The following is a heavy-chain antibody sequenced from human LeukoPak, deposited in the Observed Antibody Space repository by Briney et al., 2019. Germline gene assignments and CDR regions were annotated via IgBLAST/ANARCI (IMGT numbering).Heavy chain of an antibody. V-gene: IGHV3-23*01. D-gene: IGHD3-22*01. J-gene: IGHJ4*02. Sequence: GGSLRLSCAASGFTFSTNAMNWVRQAPGKGLEWVSAVSGSGGGTYYADSVKGRFTISRDNSKDTLYLQMNSLRAEDTAVYYCARDWGDYYDSSGYPDYWGQGTLVTVSS. CDR1: GFTFSTNA. CDR3: ARDWGDYYDSSGYPDY. CDR2: VSGSGGGT.